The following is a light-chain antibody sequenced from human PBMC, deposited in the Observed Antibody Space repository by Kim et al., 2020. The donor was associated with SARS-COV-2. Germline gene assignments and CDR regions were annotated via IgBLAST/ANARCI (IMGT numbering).Light chain of an antibody. CDR3: QSYDSSLSAVV. CDR1: SSNIGAGYD. CDR2: GNI. J-gene: IGLJ2*01. V-gene: IGLV1-40*01. Sequence: QRVTISCTGSSSNIGAGYDVHGYQQLPGTAPKLLIYGNINRPSGVPDRFSGSKSGTSASLAITGLQAEDEADYYCQSYDSSLSAVVFGGGTQLTVL.